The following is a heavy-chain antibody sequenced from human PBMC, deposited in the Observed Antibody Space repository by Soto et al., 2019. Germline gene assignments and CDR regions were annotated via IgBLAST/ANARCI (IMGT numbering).Heavy chain of an antibody. CDR3: ARGGTVVNGFDY. V-gene: IGHV4-59*01. CDR1: GGSLSSYY. Sequence: QVQLQESGPGLVKPSETLSLTCTVSGGSLSSYYWSWIRQPPGMGLEWIGYIYYSGSTNYNPSLKSRVTISVDPSKNQFSLNLTSVTAADTAVYYCARGGTVVNGFDYWGQGTLVTVSS. J-gene: IGHJ4*02. D-gene: IGHD4-17*01. CDR2: IYYSGST.